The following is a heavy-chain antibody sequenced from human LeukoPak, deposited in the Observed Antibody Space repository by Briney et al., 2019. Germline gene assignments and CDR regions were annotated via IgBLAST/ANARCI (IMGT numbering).Heavy chain of an antibody. V-gene: IGHV4-59*01. CDR1: DGSISGYY. D-gene: IGHD4-23*01. J-gene: IGHJ5*02. CDR3: ARDAYGGNSWGWFDP. CDR2: IYFTGFT. Sequence: NPSETLSLTCTVTDGSISGYYWSWIRQSPGKGLEWIGYIYFTGFTHYNPSLKSRVTMSVDMSKNQFSLNLNSVTAADTAVYYCARDAYGGNSWGWFDPWGQGTLVTVSA.